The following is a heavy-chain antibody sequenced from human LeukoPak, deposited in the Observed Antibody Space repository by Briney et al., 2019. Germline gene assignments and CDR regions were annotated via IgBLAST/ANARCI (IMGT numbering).Heavy chain of an antibody. Sequence: GGSLRLSCAASGFTFSSYAMSWVRQAPGKGLEWVSAISGSGGSTYYADSVKGRFTISRDNSKNTLYLQMNSLRAEDTAVYYCAKFHPASLLRLGEPHPAFDPWGQGTLVTVSS. V-gene: IGHV3-23*01. CDR3: AKFHPASLLRLGEPHPAFDP. CDR1: GFTFSSYA. J-gene: IGHJ5*02. D-gene: IGHD3-16*01. CDR2: ISGSGGST.